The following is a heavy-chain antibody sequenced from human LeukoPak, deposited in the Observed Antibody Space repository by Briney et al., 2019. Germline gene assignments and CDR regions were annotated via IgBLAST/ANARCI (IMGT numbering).Heavy chain of an antibody. D-gene: IGHD6-19*01. V-gene: IGHV4-34*01. Sequence: SETLSLTCAVYGGSFSAFHWNSIRQSPAKGLEWLGEMKQSGTPRYNPSLQSRVTISVDKSKNQFSLNVRSVTAADTAVYYCARHGIAVAGRNYYYYYMDVWGKGTTVTVSS. CDR2: MKQSGTP. J-gene: IGHJ6*03. CDR3: ARHGIAVAGRNYYYYYMDV. CDR1: GGSFSAFH.